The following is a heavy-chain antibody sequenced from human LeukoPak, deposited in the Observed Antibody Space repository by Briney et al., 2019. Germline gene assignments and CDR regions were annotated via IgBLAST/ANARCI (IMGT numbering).Heavy chain of an antibody. V-gene: IGHV1-2*02. D-gene: IGHD5-12*01. Sequence: ASVKVSCKASGYTFTGYYMHWVRQAPGQGLEWMGWINPNSGGTNYAQKFQGRVTRTRDTSISTAYMELSRLRSDDTAVYYCARASLYSGYDPNWFDPWGQRILVTVSS. CDR1: GYTFTGYY. CDR3: ARASLYSGYDPNWFDP. CDR2: INPNSGGT. J-gene: IGHJ5*02.